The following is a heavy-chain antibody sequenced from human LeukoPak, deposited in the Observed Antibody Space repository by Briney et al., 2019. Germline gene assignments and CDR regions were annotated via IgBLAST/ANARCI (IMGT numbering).Heavy chain of an antibody. J-gene: IGHJ4*02. Sequence: GGSLRLSCAASGFTFYNSGMGWVRQAPGKGLEWISAISDSGGLTYYADSVKGRFTISRDDSKNTLYLQMNSLKAEDTSVYYCAIEQWELKYWGQGTLVTVSS. V-gene: IGHV3-23*01. CDR3: AIEQWELKY. CDR1: GFTFYNSG. D-gene: IGHD1-26*01. CDR2: ISDSGGLT.